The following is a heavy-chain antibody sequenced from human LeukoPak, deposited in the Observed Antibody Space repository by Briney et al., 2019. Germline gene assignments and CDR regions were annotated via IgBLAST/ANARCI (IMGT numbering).Heavy chain of an antibody. CDR1: GGSISSGSYY. J-gene: IGHJ6*03. V-gene: IGHV4-61*01. CDR3: ARESEERDYVWGTYRYYYMDV. D-gene: IGHD3-16*02. Sequence: SQTLSLTCTVSGGSISSGSYYWSWIRQPPGKGLEWIGYIYYSGSTNYNPSLKSRVTISVDTSKNQFSLKLSSVTAADTAVYYCARESEERDYVWGTYRYYYMDVWGKGTTVTVSS. CDR2: IYYSGST.